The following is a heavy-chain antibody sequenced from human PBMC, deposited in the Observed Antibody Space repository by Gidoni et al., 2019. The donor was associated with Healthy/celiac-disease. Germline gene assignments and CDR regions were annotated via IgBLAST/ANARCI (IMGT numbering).Heavy chain of an antibody. CDR2: IYPGDSDT. V-gene: IGHV5-51*01. CDR1: GYSFTSYW. D-gene: IGHD3-22*01. J-gene: IGHJ5*02. CDR3: ARHDRNDDSSGYYYPGWFDP. Sequence: EVQLVQSGAEVKKPGESLKISCKGSGYSFTSYWIGWVRQMPGKGLEWMGIIYPGDSDTRYSPSFQGQVTISADKSISTAYLQWSSLKASDTAMYYCARHDRNDDSSGYYYPGWFDPWGQGTLVTVSS.